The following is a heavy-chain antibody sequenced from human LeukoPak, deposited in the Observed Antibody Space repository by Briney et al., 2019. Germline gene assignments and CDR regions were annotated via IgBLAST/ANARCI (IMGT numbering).Heavy chain of an antibody. CDR2: IYYSGST. D-gene: IGHD4-23*01. CDR3: ARDRVVETSRFAFDI. Sequence: PSETLSLTCTVCGGFISSGGYYWSWIRQHRGKGLEWIGYIYYSGSTYYNPSLKSRVTISVDTSKNQFSLKLSSVTAADTAVYYCARDRVVETSRFAFDIWGQGTMVTVSS. J-gene: IGHJ3*02. V-gene: IGHV4-31*03. CDR1: GGFISSGGYY.